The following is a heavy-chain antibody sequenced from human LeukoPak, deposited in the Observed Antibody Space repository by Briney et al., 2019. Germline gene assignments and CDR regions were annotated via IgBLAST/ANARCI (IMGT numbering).Heavy chain of an antibody. CDR3: ARVNLRGSNYNWFDP. J-gene: IGHJ5*02. CDR2: ITPVINTA. V-gene: IGHV1-69*08. CDR1: GGTFLNHT. Sequence: GSSVTVSFMTSGGTFLNHTFSWLRPAPGQERAWVGKITPVINTANYPQTFQGRVSIYADKSTTTVYIDLSGLRPDDTAVYYCARVNLRGSNYNWFDPWGQGTRVTVSS. D-gene: IGHD3-10*01.